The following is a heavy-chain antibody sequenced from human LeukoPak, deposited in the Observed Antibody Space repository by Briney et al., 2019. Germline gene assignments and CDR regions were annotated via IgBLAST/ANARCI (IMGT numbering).Heavy chain of an antibody. CDR2: ISGSGGST. J-gene: IGHJ3*02. V-gene: IGHV3-23*01. D-gene: IGHD1-7*01. Sequence: GGSLRLSCAASGFTFSSYAMSWVRQAPGKGLEWVSAISGSGGSTYYADSVKGRFTISRDNSRDTLYLQMNSLRAEDTATYYCAKTTETTLSYDAFDIWGQGTMVTVSS. CDR1: GFTFSSYA. CDR3: AKTTETTLSYDAFDI.